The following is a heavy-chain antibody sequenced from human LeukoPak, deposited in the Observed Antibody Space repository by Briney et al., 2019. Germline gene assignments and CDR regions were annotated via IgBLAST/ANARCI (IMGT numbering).Heavy chain of an antibody. CDR3: ARDYYDILTGYLGRRWFDP. Sequence: PWASVKVSCKASGYTFTSYGISWVRQAPGQGLEWMGWISAYNGNTNYAQKLQGRVTMTTDTSTSTAYMELRSLRSDDTAVYYCARDYYDILTGYLGRRWFDPWGPGTLVTVSS. CDR1: GYTFTSYG. CDR2: ISAYNGNT. D-gene: IGHD3-9*01. V-gene: IGHV1-18*01. J-gene: IGHJ5*02.